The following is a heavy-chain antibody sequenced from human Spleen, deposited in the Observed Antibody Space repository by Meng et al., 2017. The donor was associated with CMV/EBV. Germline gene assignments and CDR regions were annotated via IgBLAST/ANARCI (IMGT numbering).Heavy chain of an antibody. V-gene: IGHV3-69-1*01. Sequence: GGSLRLSCAAFGLTSSDYYMNWVRQIPGKGLEWVSTITLRSSNTYYTDSVKGRFTNSRDNAKNSLYLQMNSLRDEDRTVYYCARDLSRSVVGARPRGPGDLWGHGTLVTVSS. CDR2: ITLRSSNT. CDR3: ARDLSRSVVGARPRGPGDL. D-gene: IGHD1-26*01. CDR1: GLTSSDYY. J-gene: IGHJ4*01.